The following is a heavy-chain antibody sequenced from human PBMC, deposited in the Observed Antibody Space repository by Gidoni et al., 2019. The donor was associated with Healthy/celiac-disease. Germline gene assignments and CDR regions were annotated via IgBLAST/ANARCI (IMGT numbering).Heavy chain of an antibody. V-gene: IGHV1-46*01. J-gene: IGHJ4*02. CDR2: INPSGGST. CDR1: GYTFTSYY. D-gene: IGHD3-3*01. CDR3: ARDTVVATIFGVHTPPTYYFDY. Sequence: QVQLVQSGAEVKKPGASVKVSCKASGYTFTSYYMHWVRQAPGQGLEWMGIINPSGGSTSYAQKFQGRVTMTRDTSTSTVYMELSSLRSEDTAVYYCARDTVVATIFGVHTPPTYYFDYWGQGTLVTVSS.